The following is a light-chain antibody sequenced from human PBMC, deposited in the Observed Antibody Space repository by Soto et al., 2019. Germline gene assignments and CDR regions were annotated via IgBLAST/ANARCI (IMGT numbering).Light chain of an antibody. V-gene: IGLV2-14*03. CDR3: SSYTSTNTPVV. CDR1: SSDVGGYNS. Sequence: QSALTQPASVSGSPGQSITISCTGTSSDVGGYNSVSWYQHHPDKAPKLIIYDVNNRPSGVSNRFSGSKSGNTASLTISGLQAEDEADYYCSSYTSTNTPVVFGGGTKLTVL. J-gene: IGLJ2*01. CDR2: DVN.